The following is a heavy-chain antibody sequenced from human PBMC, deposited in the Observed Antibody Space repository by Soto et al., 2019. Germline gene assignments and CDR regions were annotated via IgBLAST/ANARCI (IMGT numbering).Heavy chain of an antibody. CDR2: IIPIFGTA. CDR1: GGTFSSYA. CDR3: ARVPSLRLLEWLSTTHVTRGSYYDSGMDV. J-gene: IGHJ6*02. Sequence: QVQLVQSGAEVKKPGSSVKVSCKASGGTFSSYAISWVRQAPGQGLEWMGGIIPIFGTANYAQKFQGRVTITAEESTSKAYMELSSLRSEDKAVYYCARVPSLRLLEWLSTTHVTRGSYYDSGMDVWGQGTTVTVSS. D-gene: IGHD3-3*01. V-gene: IGHV1-69*01.